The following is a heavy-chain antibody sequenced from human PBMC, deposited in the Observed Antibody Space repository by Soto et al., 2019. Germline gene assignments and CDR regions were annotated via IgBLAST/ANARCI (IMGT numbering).Heavy chain of an antibody. J-gene: IGHJ4*02. CDR1: GGSISSGGYS. Sequence: NPSETLSLTCAVSGGSISSGGYSWSWIRQPPGKGLEWIGYIYHSGSTYYNPSLKSRVTMSVDRSKNQFSLKLSSVTAADTAVYYCASFWNSDYFDYWGQGTLVTVSS. CDR3: ASFWNSDYFDY. D-gene: IGHD1-7*01. V-gene: IGHV4-30-2*01. CDR2: IYHSGST.